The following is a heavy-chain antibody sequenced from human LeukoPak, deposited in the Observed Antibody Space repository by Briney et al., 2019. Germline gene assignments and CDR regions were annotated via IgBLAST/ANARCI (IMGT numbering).Heavy chain of an antibody. CDR2: ISSSSSYM. Sequence: GGPLRLSCAASGFTFSTYSMNWVRQAPGKGLDWVSSISSSSSYMYNADSVKGRFTISRDNAKNSLYLQMNSLRVEDTAVYYCAREPAYNSPPSWGQGTLVTVSS. V-gene: IGHV3-21*06. CDR1: GFTFSTYS. CDR3: AREPAYNSPPS. J-gene: IGHJ5*02. D-gene: IGHD1-14*01.